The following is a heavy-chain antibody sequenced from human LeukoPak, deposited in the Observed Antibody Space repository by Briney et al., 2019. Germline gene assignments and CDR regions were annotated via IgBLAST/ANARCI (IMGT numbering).Heavy chain of an antibody. CDR2: FDSEDGET. D-gene: IGHD6-19*01. CDR1: GYTLTELS. V-gene: IGHV1-24*01. CDR3: ATLPGSGWPIDY. J-gene: IGHJ4*02. Sequence: ASVKVSCKVSGYTLTELSMHWVRQAPGKGLEWMGGFDSEDGETIYAQKFQGRVTMTEDTSTDTAYMELSSLRSEDTAVYYCATLPGSGWPIDYWGQGTLVTVSS.